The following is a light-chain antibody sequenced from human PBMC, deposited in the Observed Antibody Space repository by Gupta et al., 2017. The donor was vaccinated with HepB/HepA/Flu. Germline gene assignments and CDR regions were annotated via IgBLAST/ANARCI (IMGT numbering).Light chain of an antibody. CDR2: GTS. CDR3: QQYGSSPWT. Sequence: EIVFTQSPGTLSLSPGERATLSCRSRQSVSSSYLAWYQQKPGQAPRLLIYGTSSRAPGIPDRFSGSGSGTDFTLTISRLEPEDFAVYYCQQYGSSPWTFGHGTRVEI. V-gene: IGKV3-20*01. J-gene: IGKJ1*01. CDR1: QSVSSSY.